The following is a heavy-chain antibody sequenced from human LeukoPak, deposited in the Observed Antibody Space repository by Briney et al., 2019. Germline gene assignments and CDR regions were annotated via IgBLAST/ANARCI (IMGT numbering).Heavy chain of an antibody. CDR3: ARGGMGFGDLTSTFDY. CDR2: ISAYNGNT. Sequence: ASVKVSCKASGYTFTSYGISWVRQAPGQGLEWMGWISAYNGNTNYAQKLQGRVTVTTDTSTSTAYMELRSLRSDDTAVYYCARGGMGFGDLTSTFDYWGQGTLVTVSS. D-gene: IGHD3-10*01. J-gene: IGHJ4*02. V-gene: IGHV1-18*01. CDR1: GYTFTSYG.